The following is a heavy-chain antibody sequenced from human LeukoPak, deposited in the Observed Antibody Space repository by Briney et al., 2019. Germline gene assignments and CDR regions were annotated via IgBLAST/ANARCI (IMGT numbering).Heavy chain of an antibody. CDR2: IYSSGST. J-gene: IGHJ4*02. Sequence: SETLSLTCTVSGGSISSAGYYWSWIRQLPDKGLEWLGYIYSSGSTFNNPSLKSRVIISLDTSKNQFSLQLRSVTAADTAVYYCTSDQSGSYQFDYWGQGTLVTVSS. D-gene: IGHD1-26*01. CDR3: TSDQSGSYQFDY. CDR1: GGSISSAGYY. V-gene: IGHV4-31*03.